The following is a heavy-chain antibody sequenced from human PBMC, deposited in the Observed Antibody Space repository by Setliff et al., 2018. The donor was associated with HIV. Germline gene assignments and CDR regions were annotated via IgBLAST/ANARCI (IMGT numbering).Heavy chain of an antibody. V-gene: IGHV3-30*02. Sequence: PGGSLRLSCAASGFTFSSYGMHWVRPAPGKGLGWVAFIRYDGSNKYYADSVKGRFTIPRDNSKNTLYLQMNSLRAEDTAVYYCAKIPAATAPIDYWGQGTLVTVSS. D-gene: IGHD2-2*01. J-gene: IGHJ4*02. CDR3: AKIPAATAPIDY. CDR2: IRYDGSNK. CDR1: GFTFSSYG.